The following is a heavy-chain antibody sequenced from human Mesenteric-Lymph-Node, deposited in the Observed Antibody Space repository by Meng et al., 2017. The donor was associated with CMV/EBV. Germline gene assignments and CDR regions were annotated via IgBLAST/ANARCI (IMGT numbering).Heavy chain of an antibody. CDR2: IIPVIGTG. Sequence: KAYGGTFDSHAMAWVRQGPRQGLEWMGRIIPVIGTGNYAQKFQGRVTITADKSTSTVYMELYSLTSEDTAVYYCARGRDSSGFHFDYWGQGTLVTVSS. D-gene: IGHD3-22*01. CDR3: ARGRDSSGFHFDY. V-gene: IGHV1-69*04. J-gene: IGHJ4*02. CDR1: GGTFDSHA.